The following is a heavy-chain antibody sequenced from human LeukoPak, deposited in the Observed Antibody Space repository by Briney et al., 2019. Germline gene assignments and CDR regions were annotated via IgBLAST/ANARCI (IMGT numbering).Heavy chain of an antibody. Sequence: GGSLRLSCTASGFTFSSYAMSWVRQAPGKGLEWVSAISGSGGSTYYADSVKGRFTISRDNSKNTLYLQMNSLRAEDTAVYYRAKESDGYNRRPRYYFDYWGQGTLVTVSS. CDR1: GFTFSSYA. J-gene: IGHJ4*02. CDR3: AKESDGYNRRPRYYFDY. D-gene: IGHD5-24*01. V-gene: IGHV3-23*01. CDR2: ISGSGGST.